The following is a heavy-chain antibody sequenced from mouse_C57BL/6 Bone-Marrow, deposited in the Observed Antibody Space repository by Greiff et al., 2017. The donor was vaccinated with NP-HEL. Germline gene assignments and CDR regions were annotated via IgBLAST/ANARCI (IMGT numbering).Heavy chain of an antibody. CDR3: AREGYDYALPY. J-gene: IGHJ3*01. Sequence: VQLQQSGAELVKPGASVKISCTASGYAFSSYWMNWVKQRPGKGLEWIGQIYPGDGDTNYNGKFKGKATLTADKSSSTAYMQLSSLTSEDCAVYCCAREGYDYALPYWGQGTLGTVSA. V-gene: IGHV1-80*01. CDR2: IYPGDGDT. CDR1: GYAFSSYW. D-gene: IGHD2-4*01.